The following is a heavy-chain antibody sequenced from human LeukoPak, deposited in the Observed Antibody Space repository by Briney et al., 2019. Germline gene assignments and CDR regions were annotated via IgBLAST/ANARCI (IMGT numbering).Heavy chain of an antibody. Sequence: SETLSLTCTVSGGSIINYYWSWIRQPPGKGLEWIGYIYYSGSTNYNPSLKSRITISVDTSKNQFSLKVRSVTAADTAVYYCARRITGTTSDSFDYWGQGILVTVSS. V-gene: IGHV4-59*08. J-gene: IGHJ4*02. D-gene: IGHD1-20*01. CDR1: GGSIINYY. CDR2: IYYSGST. CDR3: ARRITGTTSDSFDY.